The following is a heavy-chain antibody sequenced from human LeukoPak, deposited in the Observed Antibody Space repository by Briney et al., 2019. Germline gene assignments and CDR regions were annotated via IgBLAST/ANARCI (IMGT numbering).Heavy chain of an antibody. V-gene: IGHV3-23*01. CDR1: GSTFSSYA. CDR3: AKEYSGSYYFY. CDR2: ISGSGGST. D-gene: IGHD1-26*01. J-gene: IGHJ4*02. Sequence: GGSLRLSCAASGSTFSSYAMSWVRQAPGKGLEWVSAISGSGGSTYYADSVKGRFAISRDNSKNTLYLQMNSLRAEDTAVYYCAKEYSGSYYFYWGQGTLVTVSS.